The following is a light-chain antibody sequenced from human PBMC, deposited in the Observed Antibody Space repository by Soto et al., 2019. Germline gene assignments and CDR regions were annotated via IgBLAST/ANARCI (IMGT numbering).Light chain of an antibody. CDR2: DAS. CDR1: QSISTW. J-gene: IGKJ1*01. Sequence: IQLTQSPSTLSASVGDRVTITCRASQSISTWLAWYQQKPVKAPKLLIYDASSLESGVPSRFSGSGSGTEFTLTISSLRPDDFATYYCQQYNGYSGTFGQGTKVDIK. CDR3: QQYNGYSGT. V-gene: IGKV1-5*01.